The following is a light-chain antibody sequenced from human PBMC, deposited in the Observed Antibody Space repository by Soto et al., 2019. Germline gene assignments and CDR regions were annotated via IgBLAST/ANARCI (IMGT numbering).Light chain of an antibody. CDR3: SSYAGINNLGV. CDR2: EVN. Sequence: SALTQPPSASGSPGQSVTISCTGTSSDVGGYKYVSWYQQHPGKAPTLMIFEVNKRPSGVPDRCSGSKSGNTASLTVSGLQAEDEADEYCSSYAGINNLGVFGTGTKLTVL. J-gene: IGLJ1*01. V-gene: IGLV2-8*01. CDR1: SSDVGGYKY.